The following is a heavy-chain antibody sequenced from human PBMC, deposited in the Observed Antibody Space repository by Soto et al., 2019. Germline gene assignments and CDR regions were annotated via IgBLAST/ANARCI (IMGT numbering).Heavy chain of an antibody. V-gene: IGHV4-61*01. D-gene: IGHD3-16*01. Sequence: QVQLQESGPGLVRPSETLSLTCTVSGASLTSGSYYWSWVRQPPGKGLEWIAYIYRSGSTNYNPSLKSRATISVDTSKNQFSLRLTSVTPADTAMYYCARWKYSYADLRGDWFDSWGQGTLVTVSS. CDR2: IYRSGST. J-gene: IGHJ5*01. CDR3: ARWKYSYADLRGDWFDS. CDR1: GASLTSGSYY.